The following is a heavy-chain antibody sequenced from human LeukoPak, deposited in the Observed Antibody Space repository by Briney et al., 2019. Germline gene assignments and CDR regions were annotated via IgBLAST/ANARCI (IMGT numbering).Heavy chain of an antibody. J-gene: IGHJ4*02. Sequence: GGSLRLSCAASGFTFSSYWMSWVRRAPGKGLEWVSYISSSGSTIYYADSVKGRFTISRDNAKNSLYLQMNSLRAEDTAVYYCARTRGYTSGWYSSYFDYWGQGTLVTVSS. CDR2: ISSSGSTI. CDR1: GFTFSSYW. D-gene: IGHD6-19*01. V-gene: IGHV3-48*04. CDR3: ARTRGYTSGWYSSYFDY.